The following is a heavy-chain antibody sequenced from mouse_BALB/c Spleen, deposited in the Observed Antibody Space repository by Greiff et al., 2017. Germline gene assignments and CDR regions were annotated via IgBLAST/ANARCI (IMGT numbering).Heavy chain of an antibody. J-gene: IGHJ2*01. D-gene: IGHD2-10*01. CDR2: IYPGSGST. V-gene: IGHV1-77*01. Sequence: QVHVKQSGPELVKPGASVKMSCKASGYTFTDYVISWVKQRTGQGLEWIGEIYPGSGSTYYNEKFKGKATLTADKSSNTAYMQLSSLTSEDSAVYFCARRGAYYGNYFDYWGQGTTLTVSS. CDR3: ARRGAYYGNYFDY. CDR1: GYTFTDYV.